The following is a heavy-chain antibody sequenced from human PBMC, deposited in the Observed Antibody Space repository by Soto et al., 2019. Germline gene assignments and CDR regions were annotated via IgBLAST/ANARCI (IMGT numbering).Heavy chain of an antibody. CDR3: ARGFRGGDADWFDP. CDR1: GGSIMNYY. J-gene: IGHJ5*02. Sequence: PSETLSLTCTVSGGSIMNYYWSWIRQPPGKGLEWIGYIYYSGSTNYNPSLRSRVTISVDTSKNQFSLRLSSVTAADTAVYYCARGFRGGDADWFDPWGQGTLVTVFS. D-gene: IGHD2-21*02. CDR2: IYYSGST. V-gene: IGHV4-59*01.